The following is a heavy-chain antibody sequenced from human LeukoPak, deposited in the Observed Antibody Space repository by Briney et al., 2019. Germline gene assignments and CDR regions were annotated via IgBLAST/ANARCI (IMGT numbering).Heavy chain of an antibody. CDR2: INHSGST. V-gene: IGHV4-34*01. CDR3: ASTGSRKDAFDI. D-gene: IGHD3-10*01. CDR1: GFTFSNAW. Sequence: GSLRLSCAASGFTFSNAWMSWVRQAPGKGLEWIGEINHSGSTNYNPSLKSRVTISVDTSKNQFSLKLSSVTAADTAVYYCASTGSRKDAFDIWGQGTMVTVSS. J-gene: IGHJ3*02.